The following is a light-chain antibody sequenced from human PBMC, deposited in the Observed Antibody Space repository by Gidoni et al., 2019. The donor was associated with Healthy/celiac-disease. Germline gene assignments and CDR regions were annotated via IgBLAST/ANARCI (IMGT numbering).Light chain of an antibody. Sequence: DIQMTQSPSTLSASVGDRVTITCRASQSISSWLAWYQQKPGKAPKLLIYDASSLESGVPSRFSGRGSGTEFTLTISSLQPDDFATYYCQQYNSYPMYTFGQGTKLESK. CDR2: DAS. V-gene: IGKV1-5*01. CDR3: QQYNSYPMYT. J-gene: IGKJ2*01. CDR1: QSISSW.